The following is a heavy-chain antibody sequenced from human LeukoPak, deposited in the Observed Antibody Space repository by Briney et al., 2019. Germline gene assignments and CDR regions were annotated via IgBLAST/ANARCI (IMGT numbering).Heavy chain of an antibody. D-gene: IGHD3-22*01. CDR3: ARDGYYYDSSGPNAFDI. Sequence: SETLSLTCAVSGGSISSNSYYWGWIRQPPGKGLEWIGSIYYSGSTYYNPSLKSRVTISVDTSKNQFSLKLSSVTAADTAVYYCARDGYYYDSSGPNAFDIWGQGTMVTVSS. CDR1: GGSISSNSYY. CDR2: IYYSGST. J-gene: IGHJ3*02. V-gene: IGHV4-39*07.